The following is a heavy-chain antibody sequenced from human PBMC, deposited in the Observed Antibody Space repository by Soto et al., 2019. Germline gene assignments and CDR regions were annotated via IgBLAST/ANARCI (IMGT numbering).Heavy chain of an antibody. CDR3: VSDRGYGHASVPYS. D-gene: IGHD5-18*01. CDR2: ISYDGSLQ. Sequence: QAQLVESGGGVVQPGRSLRLSCAASGIAFSSYGMHWVGQAPVTGLGWVAVISYDGSLQHYADSVKGRFTISRDNSKNMVLLQMSSLRAEDTAVYYCVSDRGYGHASVPYSWGQGTLVSVSS. CDR1: GIAFSSYG. J-gene: IGHJ4*02. V-gene: IGHV3-30*03.